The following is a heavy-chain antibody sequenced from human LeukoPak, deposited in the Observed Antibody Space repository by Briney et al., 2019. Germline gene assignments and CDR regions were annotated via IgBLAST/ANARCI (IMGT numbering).Heavy chain of an antibody. D-gene: IGHD6-19*01. Sequence: GSLRLSCAASGFTFSSYSMSWIRQPPGKGLEWIGEINHSGSTNYNPSLKSRVTISVDTSKNQFSLKLSSVTAADTAVYYCARGLRYSSGWYYFDYWGQGTLVTVSS. CDR1: GFTFSSYS. CDR2: INHSGST. CDR3: ARGLRYSSGWYYFDY. J-gene: IGHJ4*02. V-gene: IGHV4-34*01.